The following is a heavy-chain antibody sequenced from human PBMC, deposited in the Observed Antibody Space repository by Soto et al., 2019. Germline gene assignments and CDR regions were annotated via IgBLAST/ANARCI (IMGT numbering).Heavy chain of an antibody. V-gene: IGHV3-48*03. Sequence: GGSLRLSCAASGFSFSDYEMNWVRQAPGKGLEWIAHISFSGSTIYYADSVKGRFSISRDNSKNFLYLQMSGLRTDDSAVYYCTRGAVFFYGVDVWGLGTTVTVSS. CDR3: TRGAVFFYGVDV. CDR2: ISFSGSTI. J-gene: IGHJ6*02. D-gene: IGHD6-19*01. CDR1: GFSFSDYE.